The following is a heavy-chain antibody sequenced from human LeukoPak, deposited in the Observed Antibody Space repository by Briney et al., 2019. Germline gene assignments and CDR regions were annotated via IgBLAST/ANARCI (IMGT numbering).Heavy chain of an antibody. CDR1: GYTFSGYY. J-gene: IGHJ4*02. V-gene: IGHV1-2*04. CDR2: ITPRSGGT. Sequence: GASVKVSCKASGYTFSGYYMHWVRQAPGQGLEWMGWITPRSGGTNYAQKFQGWVTMTRDTSISTAYLELSRLRSDDTAVYYCARGIEGGSGSYSKLPGAYWGQGTLVTVSS. CDR3: ARGIEGGSGSYSKLPGAY. D-gene: IGHD1-26*01.